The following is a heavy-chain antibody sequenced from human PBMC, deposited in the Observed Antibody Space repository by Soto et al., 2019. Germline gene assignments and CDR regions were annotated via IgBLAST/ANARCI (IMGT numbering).Heavy chain of an antibody. J-gene: IGHJ6*03. V-gene: IGHV4-59*13. D-gene: IGHD3-16*01. CDR3: ATYDSPYYYMDV. CDR2: IYYSGST. CDR1: GGSISRYF. Sequence: PSETLALTCTVYGGSISRYFWSWIRQPPGKGLQWIGHIYYSGSTDYNPSLKSRVAISVDASKTHFSLRLNSVTAADAAVYYCATYDSPYYYMDVWGKGTTVT.